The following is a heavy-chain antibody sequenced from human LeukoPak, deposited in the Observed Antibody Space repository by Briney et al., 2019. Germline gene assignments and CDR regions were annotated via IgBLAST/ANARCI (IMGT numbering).Heavy chain of an antibody. V-gene: IGHV4-61*02. J-gene: IGHJ4*02. CDR3: ARDPRTGKFDY. Sequence: PSQTLSLTCTVSGGSISSGSYYWSWIRQPAGKGLEWIGRIYTSGSTNYNPSLKSRVTISVDTSKNQFSLKLSSVTAADTAVYYCARDPRTGKFDYWSQGTLVTVSS. CDR2: IYTSGST. CDR1: GGSISSGSYY. D-gene: IGHD1-1*01.